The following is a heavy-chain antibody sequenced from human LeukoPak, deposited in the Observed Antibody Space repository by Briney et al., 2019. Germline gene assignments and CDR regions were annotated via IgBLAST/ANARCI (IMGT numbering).Heavy chain of an antibody. V-gene: IGHV3-30*04. J-gene: IGHJ4*02. CDR1: GFTFSSYA. D-gene: IGHD3-22*01. Sequence: PGGSLRLSCAASGFTFSSYAMHWVRQAPGKGLEWVAVISYDGSNKYYADSVKGRFTISRDNAKNSLYLQMNSLRAEDTAVYYCARDRERYYDSSGYYWGQGTLVTVSS. CDR2: ISYDGSNK. CDR3: ARDRERYYDSSGYY.